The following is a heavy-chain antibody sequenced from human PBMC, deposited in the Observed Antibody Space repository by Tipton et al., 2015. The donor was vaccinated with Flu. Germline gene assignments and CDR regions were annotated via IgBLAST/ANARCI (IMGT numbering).Heavy chain of an antibody. Sequence: SLRLSCTASGLSFSDYGMHWVRQAPGKGLEWVAGMWFNVDNKMYGDSVKGRFTISSDNSKNTLYLQMNSLRAEDTAVYYCARGYDILTDGGGYFDYWGQGTLVTVSS. J-gene: IGHJ4*02. CDR1: GLSFSDYG. V-gene: IGHV3-33*01. CDR2: MWFNVDNK. CDR3: ARGYDILTDGGGYFDY. D-gene: IGHD3-9*01.